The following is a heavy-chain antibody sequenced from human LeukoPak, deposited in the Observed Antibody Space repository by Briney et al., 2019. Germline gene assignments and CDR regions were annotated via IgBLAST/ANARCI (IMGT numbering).Heavy chain of an antibody. CDR3: ARVVRPAVTIFGVATRPVYYYMDV. CDR1: GGSISITSYF. D-gene: IGHD3-3*01. J-gene: IGHJ6*03. Sequence: SETLSLTCTVSGGSISITSYFWGWIRQPPGKGLEWIETIFYSGTTYYNPSLKSRVTISVDTSKNQFSLKLSSVTAADTAVYYCARVVRPAVTIFGVATRPVYYYMDVWGKGTTVTVSS. V-gene: IGHV4-39*01. CDR2: IFYSGTT.